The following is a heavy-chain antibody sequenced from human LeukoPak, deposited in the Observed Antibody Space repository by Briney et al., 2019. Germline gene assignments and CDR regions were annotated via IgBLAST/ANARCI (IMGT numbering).Heavy chain of an antibody. J-gene: IGHJ6*02. CDR3: ARVRVDTAMVYNYYYYGMDV. CDR2: IYSGGST. D-gene: IGHD5-18*01. Sequence: PGGSLRLSCAASGFTVSSNYMSWVRHAPGKGLEWVSVIYSGGSTYYADSVKGRFTISRDNSKNTLYLQMNSLRAEDTAVYYCARVRVDTAMVYNYYYYGMDVWGQGTTVTVSS. CDR1: GFTVSSNY. V-gene: IGHV3-53*01.